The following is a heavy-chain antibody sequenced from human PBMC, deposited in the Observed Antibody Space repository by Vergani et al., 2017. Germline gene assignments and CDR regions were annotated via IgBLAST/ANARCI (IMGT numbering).Heavy chain of an antibody. V-gene: IGHV1-18*01. D-gene: IGHD2-15*01. CDR1: GYTFTSYG. Sequence: QVQLVQSGAEVKKPGASVKVSCKASGYTFTSYGISWVRQAPGQGLEWMGWISAYNGNTNYAQTLQGRVTMTTDTSTSTAYMELRSLRSDDTAVYYCARDWDLGYCSGGSCGHLDYWGQGTLVTVSS. CDR2: ISAYNGNT. CDR3: ARDWDLGYCSGGSCGHLDY. J-gene: IGHJ4*02.